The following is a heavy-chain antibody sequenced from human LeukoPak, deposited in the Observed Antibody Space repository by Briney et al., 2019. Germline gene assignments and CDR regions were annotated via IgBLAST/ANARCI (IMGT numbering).Heavy chain of an antibody. J-gene: IGHJ4*02. Sequence: ASVKVSCKASGYTFTSYAMHWVRQAPGQRLEWMGWINAGNGNTKYSQKFQGRVTITRDTSASTAYMELSSLRSEDTAVYYCARVESVWGSYRPFDYWGQGTLVTVSS. CDR2: INAGNGNT. CDR1: GYTFTSYA. D-gene: IGHD3-16*02. CDR3: ARVESVWGSYRPFDY. V-gene: IGHV1-3*01.